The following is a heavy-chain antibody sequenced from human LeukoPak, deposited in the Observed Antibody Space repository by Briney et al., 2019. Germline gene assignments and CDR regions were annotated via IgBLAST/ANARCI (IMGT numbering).Heavy chain of an antibody. J-gene: IGHJ6*02. CDR2: TRNKANSYTT. V-gene: IGHV3-72*01. Sequence: RGSLRLSCAASGFTFSDHYMDWVRQAPGKGLEWVGRTRNKANSYTTEYAASVKGRFTISRDDSKNSLYLQMNSLKTEDTAVYYCARVGIGYGMDVWGQGTTVTVSS. D-gene: IGHD2-21*01. CDR3: ARVGIGYGMDV. CDR1: GFTFSDHY.